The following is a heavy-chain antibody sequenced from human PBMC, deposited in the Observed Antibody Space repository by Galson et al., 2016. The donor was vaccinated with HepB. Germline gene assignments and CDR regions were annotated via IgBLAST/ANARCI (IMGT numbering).Heavy chain of an antibody. CDR3: AKDKVVAADY. Sequence: SLRLSCATSGFTFNTYAMNWVRQAPGKGLECVSFVSASGGTTYYADSVKGRFTISRDNSENTLYLQMNSLRAEDTGVYYCAKDKVVAADYWGQGTLVTVSS. D-gene: IGHD2-15*01. CDR1: GFTFNTYA. V-gene: IGHV3-23*01. J-gene: IGHJ4*02. CDR2: VSASGGTT.